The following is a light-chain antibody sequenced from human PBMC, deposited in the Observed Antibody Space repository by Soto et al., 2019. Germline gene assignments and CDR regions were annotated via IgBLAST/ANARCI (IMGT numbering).Light chain of an antibody. J-gene: IGKJ5*01. CDR2: DAS. CDR3: QHYDHLPIT. CDR1: QDITNY. V-gene: IGKV1-33*01. Sequence: DIPMTQSPSSLSASVGDRVTITCHASQDITNYLNWYQQKPGRDHRLLLYDASSLETGVTSRFSGSGSGTDFTLTISSQRPEEVATYYCQHYDHLPITFGQWKRLEIK.